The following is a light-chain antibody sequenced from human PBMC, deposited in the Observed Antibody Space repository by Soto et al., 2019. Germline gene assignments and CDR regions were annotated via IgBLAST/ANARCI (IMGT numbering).Light chain of an antibody. CDR2: DAS. CDR3: QQRISWPLT. CDR1: QSVNGL. Sequence: EIMLKQSPATLSLSPGERATLSCRASQSVNGLLGWYQQEPGQAPRLLISDASNRATGIPARFSGSGFETDFTLTISSLEPEDFAVYYCQQRISWPLTFGGGTKVDIK. J-gene: IGKJ4*01. V-gene: IGKV3-11*01.